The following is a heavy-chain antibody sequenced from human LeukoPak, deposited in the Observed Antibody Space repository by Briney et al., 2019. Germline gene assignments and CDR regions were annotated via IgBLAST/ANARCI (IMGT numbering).Heavy chain of an antibody. CDR2: INHSGST. D-gene: IGHD3-10*01. J-gene: IGHJ5*02. CDR1: GGSFSGYY. V-gene: IGHV4-34*01. Sequence: SETLSLTCAVYGGSFSGYYWSWIRQPPGKGLEWIGEINHSGSTNYNPSLKSRVTISVDTSKNQFPLKLGSVTAADTAVYYCARGVPLVRGVIHDSWFDPWGQGTLVTVSS. CDR3: ARGVPLVRGVIHDSWFDP.